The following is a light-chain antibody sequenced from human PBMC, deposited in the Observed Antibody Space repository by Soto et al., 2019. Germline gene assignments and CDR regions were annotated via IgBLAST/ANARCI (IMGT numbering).Light chain of an antibody. CDR3: SSYAGSNNLV. V-gene: IGLV2-8*01. Sequence: QSALTHPPSASGTPGQSVTNSCTGTSSDVGGYNYVSWYHQHPGKAPKLMLYEVSKRPSGVPDRFSGSKSGNTASLTVSGLQAEDEADYYCSSYAGSNNLVFGGGTKLTVL. CDR2: EVS. J-gene: IGLJ2*01. CDR1: SSDVGGYNY.